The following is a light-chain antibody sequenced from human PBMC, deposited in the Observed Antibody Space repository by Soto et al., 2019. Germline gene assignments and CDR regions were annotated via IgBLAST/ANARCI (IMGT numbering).Light chain of an antibody. CDR1: SSDIGGYDY. CDR3: TSYANSSTHVV. J-gene: IGLJ2*01. V-gene: IGLV2-14*01. CDR2: DVN. Sequence: QSALTQPASVSGSPGQSITLSCTGTSSDIGGYDYVSWYQRYPGKAPKLIIYDVNNRPSGVSNRFSVSKSGNTASLTISGLQAEDEADYYCTSYANSSTHVVFGGGTKLTVL.